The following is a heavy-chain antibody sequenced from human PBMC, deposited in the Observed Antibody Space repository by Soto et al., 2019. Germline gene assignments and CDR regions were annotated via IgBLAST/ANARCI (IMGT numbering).Heavy chain of an antibody. CDR2: IRQDGGEE. V-gene: IGHV3-7*01. CDR3: AKSEGYSFDI. J-gene: IGHJ3*02. D-gene: IGHD1-1*01. Sequence: EVQLVEPGGGLVQPGGSLRLSCAASGLSFSSHWMSWVRQAPGRGLEWVANIRQDGGEEQYSDSVKGRFTLSRGNAKNSLYLQMNGLRVDDTAVYYCAKSEGYSFDIRGQGTMVTVSS. CDR1: GLSFSSHW.